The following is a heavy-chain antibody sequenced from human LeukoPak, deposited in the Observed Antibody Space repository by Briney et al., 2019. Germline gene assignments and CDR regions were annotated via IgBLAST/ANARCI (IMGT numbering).Heavy chain of an antibody. V-gene: IGHV3-48*03. D-gene: IGHD3-10*01. CDR1: GFIVSSAE. Sequence: AGGSLRLSCAVSGFIVSSAEMNWVRQAPGKGLEWISFIASDGTIFYADSVKGRFTLSRNNPKNSLYLQMNNLRAEDTAVYYCARDKSFYYGSGSFDVWGKGTTVTISS. CDR2: IASDGTI. CDR3: ARDKSFYYGSGSFDV. J-gene: IGHJ6*04.